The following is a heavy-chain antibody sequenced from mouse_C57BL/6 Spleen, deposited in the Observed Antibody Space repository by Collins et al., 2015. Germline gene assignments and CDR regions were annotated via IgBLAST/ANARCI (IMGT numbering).Heavy chain of an antibody. CDR1: GYSITSGYY. Sequence: DVQLQESGPGLVKPSQSLSLTCSVTGYSITSGYYWNWIRQFPGNKLEWMGYISYDGSNNYNPSLKNRISITRDTSKNQFFLKLNSVTTEDTATYYCARGGDYDVYWYFDVWGTGTTVTVSS. J-gene: IGHJ1*03. CDR3: ARGGDYDVYWYFDV. V-gene: IGHV3-6*01. D-gene: IGHD2-4*01. CDR2: ISYDGSN.